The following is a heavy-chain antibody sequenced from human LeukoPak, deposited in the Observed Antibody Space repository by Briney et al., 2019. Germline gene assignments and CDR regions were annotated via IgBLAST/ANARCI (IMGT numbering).Heavy chain of an antibody. CDR1: GFTFSSYA. V-gene: IGHV3-23*01. CDR2: ISGSGVTT. Sequence: QPGGSLRLSCAASGFTFSSYAMSWVRQPPGKWLEWVSAISGSGVTTYYADSVKGRFTISSDISNKTLYFQMNNLRSEDSALYFCAKSLGPSGIYHEDYFDYWGQGTLVTVSS. CDR3: AKSLGPSGIYHEDYFDY. J-gene: IGHJ4*02. D-gene: IGHD1-26*01.